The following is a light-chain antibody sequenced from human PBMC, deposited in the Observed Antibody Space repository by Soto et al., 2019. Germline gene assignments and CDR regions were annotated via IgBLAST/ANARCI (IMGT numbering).Light chain of an antibody. CDR2: EGS. Sequence: ALTQPASVSGSPGQSITISCTGTSSDVGSYNLVSWYQQHPGKAPKLMIYEGSKRLSGVSNRFSGSKSVNTASLTISGPQAEDESDYYCCSYAGSSTVFGGGTKLTVL. CDR3: CSYAGSSTV. J-gene: IGLJ2*01. V-gene: IGLV2-23*01. CDR1: SSDVGSYNL.